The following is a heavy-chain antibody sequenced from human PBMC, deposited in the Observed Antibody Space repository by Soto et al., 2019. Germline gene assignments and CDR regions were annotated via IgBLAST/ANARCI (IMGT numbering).Heavy chain of an antibody. J-gene: IGHJ4*02. CDR3: ARGVGNNWNPPNY. Sequence: ASVKVSCKASGGTFSSYAISWVRQAPGQGLEWMGGITPIFGTANYAQKFQGRVTITADESTSTAYMELSSLRSEDTAVYYCARGVGNNWNPPNYWGQGTLVTVYS. V-gene: IGHV1-69*13. CDR2: ITPIFGTA. D-gene: IGHD1-20*01. CDR1: GGTFSSYA.